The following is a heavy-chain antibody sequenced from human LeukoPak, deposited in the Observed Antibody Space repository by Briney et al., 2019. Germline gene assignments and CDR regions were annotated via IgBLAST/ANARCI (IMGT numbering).Heavy chain of an antibody. CDR3: TREGAVGTSTYYYYYGMDV. Sequence: GGSLRLSCAASGFTFSSSSMNWVRQAPGEGLEWVSSISSSGDSIYYANSVKGRFTISRDNAKTSLLLQMNSLRAEDTAVYYCTREGAVGTSTYYYYYGMDVWGQGTTVTVSS. CDR2: ISSSGDSI. CDR1: GFTFSSSS. D-gene: IGHD2-21*02. V-gene: IGHV3-21*06. J-gene: IGHJ6*02.